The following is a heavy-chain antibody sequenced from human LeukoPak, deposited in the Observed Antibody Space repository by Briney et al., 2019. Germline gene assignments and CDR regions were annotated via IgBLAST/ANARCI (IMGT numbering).Heavy chain of an antibody. CDR2: IRYDGSNK. J-gene: IGHJ4*02. Sequence: GGSLRLSCAASGFTFSSCGMHWVRQAPGKGLEWVAFIRYDGSNKYYADSVKGRFTISRDNSKNTLYLQMNSLRAEDTAVYYCAKDPRGGMITFGGVIVDYWGQGTLVTVSS. CDR3: AKDPRGGMITFGGVIVDY. V-gene: IGHV3-30*02. D-gene: IGHD3-16*02. CDR1: GFTFSSCG.